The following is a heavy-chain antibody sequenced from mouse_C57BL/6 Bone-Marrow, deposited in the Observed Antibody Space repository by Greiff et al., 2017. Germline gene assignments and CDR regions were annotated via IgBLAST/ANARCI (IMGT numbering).Heavy chain of an antibody. J-gene: IGHJ4*01. Sequence: QVQLQQPGAELVRPGSSVKLSCKASGYTFTSYWMHWVKQRPIQGLEWIGNIDPSDSDTHYNQKFKDKATLTVDKSSSTAYMQLSSLTSEDSAVYDYEGEGGGNYGAMDYWGQGTSVTVSS. CDR3: EGEGGGNYGAMDY. CDR2: IDPSDSDT. CDR1: GYTFTSYW. D-gene: IGHD2-1*01. V-gene: IGHV1-52*01.